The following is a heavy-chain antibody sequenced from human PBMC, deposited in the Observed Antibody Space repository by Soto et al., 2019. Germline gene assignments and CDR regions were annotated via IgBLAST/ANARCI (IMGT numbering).Heavy chain of an antibody. D-gene: IGHD2-21*02. CDR2: ISAYNGNT. Sequence: ASVKVSCKVSGYTFTSYGISWVRQAPGQGLEWMGWISAYNGNTNYAQKLQGRVTMTTDTSTSTAYMELRSLRSDDTAVYYCARQYCGGDCYPYYFDYWGQGTLVTAPQ. CDR3: ARQYCGGDCYPYYFDY. CDR1: GYTFTSYG. V-gene: IGHV1-18*04. J-gene: IGHJ4*02.